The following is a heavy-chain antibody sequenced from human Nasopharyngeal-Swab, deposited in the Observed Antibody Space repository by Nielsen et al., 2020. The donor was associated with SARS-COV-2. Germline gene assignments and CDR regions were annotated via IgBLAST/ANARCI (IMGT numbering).Heavy chain of an antibody. CDR1: GFTFSSYA. Sequence: GGSLRLSCAASGFTFSSYAMSWVRQAPGKGLVWVSRINGDGSSLNYADFVKGRFTISTDNAKSTLYLEMNSLRAEDTAVYYCARGRGSSTSMIGYWGQGTLVTVSS. CDR3: ARGRGSSTSMIGY. V-gene: IGHV3-74*01. CDR2: INGDGSSL. D-gene: IGHD2/OR15-2a*01. J-gene: IGHJ4*02.